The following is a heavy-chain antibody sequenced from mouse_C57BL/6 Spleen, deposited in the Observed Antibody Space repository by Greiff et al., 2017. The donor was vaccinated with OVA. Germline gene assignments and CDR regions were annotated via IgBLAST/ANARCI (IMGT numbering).Heavy chain of an antibody. CDR1: GFNIKDYY. Sequence: EVQLQQSGAELVRPGASVKLSCTASGFNIKDYYMHWVTQRPEQGLEWIGRIDPEDGDTEYAPKFPGKATMTADTSSNTAYLQLSSLTSEDTAVYYCTTREYYGSSYGYFDVWGTGTTVTVSS. CDR3: TTREYYGSSYGYFDV. CDR2: IDPEDGDT. V-gene: IGHV14-1*01. D-gene: IGHD1-1*01. J-gene: IGHJ1*03.